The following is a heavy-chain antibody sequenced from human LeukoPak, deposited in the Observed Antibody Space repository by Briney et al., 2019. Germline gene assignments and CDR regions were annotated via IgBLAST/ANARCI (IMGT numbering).Heavy chain of an antibody. CDR3: ARVVVATSPDYGDYGEYYFDY. CDR2: ISSSGSTI. Sequence: GGSLRLSCAASGFTFSDYYMSWIRQAPGKGLEWVSYISSSGSTIYYADSVKGRFTISRDNAKNSLYLQMNGLRAEDTAVYYCARVVVATSPDYGDYGEYYFDYWGQGTLVTVSS. J-gene: IGHJ4*02. V-gene: IGHV3-11*01. CDR1: GFTFSDYY. D-gene: IGHD4-17*01.